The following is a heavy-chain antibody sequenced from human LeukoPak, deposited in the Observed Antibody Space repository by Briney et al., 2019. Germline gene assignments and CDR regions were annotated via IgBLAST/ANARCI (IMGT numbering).Heavy chain of an antibody. Sequence: GGSLRLSCAASGFTVSNNYMSWVRQAPGKGLEWVSVIYSGGSTYYADSVKGRFTLSRDNSKNTMYLQMNSLRAEDTAMYYCARDRPGRPSGSLFGELAGSWFDPWGQGTLVTVSS. CDR3: ARDRPGRPSGSLFGELAGSWFDP. CDR2: IYSGGST. J-gene: IGHJ5*02. V-gene: IGHV3-53*01. CDR1: GFTVSNNY. D-gene: IGHD3-10*02.